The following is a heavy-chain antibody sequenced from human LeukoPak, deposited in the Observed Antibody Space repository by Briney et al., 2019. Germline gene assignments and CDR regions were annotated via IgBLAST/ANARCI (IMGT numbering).Heavy chain of an antibody. J-gene: IGHJ6*03. CDR3: AAIWAMVRGRQLYFYYYMDD. Sequence: PSETLSLTCTVSSGSINSSSYYWGWIRQPPGKGLEWIGSIYYSGSTNYNPSLKSRVTRSVDTSKNQFSLNVSSVTAADTAVYYCAAIWAMVRGRQLYFYYYMDDWGKGTTVTVSS. CDR2: IYYSGST. CDR1: SGSINSSSYY. D-gene: IGHD3-10*01. V-gene: IGHV4-39*01.